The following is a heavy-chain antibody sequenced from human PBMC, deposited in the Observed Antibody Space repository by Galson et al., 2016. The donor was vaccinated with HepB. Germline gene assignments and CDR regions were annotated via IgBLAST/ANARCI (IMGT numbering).Heavy chain of an antibody. CDR2: ITGDRANA. CDR1: GFTFGTYT. Sequence: SLRLSCAASGFTFGTYTMHWIRQAPGEGLQWVSLITGDRANAYYADSVKGRFTISRDNRKNSLYLQMNSLRTEDTALYYCAKDRGGYSGFDYWGQGTLVTVSS. V-gene: IGHV3-43*01. D-gene: IGHD2-15*01. CDR3: AKDRGGYSGFDY. J-gene: IGHJ4*02.